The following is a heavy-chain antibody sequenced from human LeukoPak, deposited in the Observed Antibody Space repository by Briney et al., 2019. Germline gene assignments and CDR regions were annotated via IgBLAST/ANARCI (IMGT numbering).Heavy chain of an antibody. J-gene: IGHJ4*02. Sequence: GGSLRLSCAASGFSLSNYGMGWVRQTPGKGLVWVSRISGDGSSIFYADSVKGRFTISRDNAKNSLYVQMNSLRADDSAVYYCARSSNGVYIQWGQGTLVTVSS. D-gene: IGHD2-8*01. CDR2: ISGDGSSI. V-gene: IGHV3-74*01. CDR3: ARSSNGVYIQ. CDR1: GFSLSNYG.